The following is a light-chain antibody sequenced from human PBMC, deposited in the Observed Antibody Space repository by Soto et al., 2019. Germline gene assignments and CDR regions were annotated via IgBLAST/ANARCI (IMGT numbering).Light chain of an antibody. CDR1: QTVLYSSNNKNC. Sequence: DTIMTQSLDSLAVSLGVRATINCKSSQTVLYSSNNKNCLAWYQQKPGKPPKLLIYWASTRECGVPDRFSGSGSGTDFTLTISSLQAEDVATYYCQQFNSYSITFGQGTRLEIK. J-gene: IGKJ5*01. CDR2: WAS. CDR3: QQFNSYSIT. V-gene: IGKV4-1*01.